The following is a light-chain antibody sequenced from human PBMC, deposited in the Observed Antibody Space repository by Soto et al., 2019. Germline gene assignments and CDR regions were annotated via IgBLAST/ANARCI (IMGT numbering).Light chain of an antibody. V-gene: IGKV1-5*01. Sequence: MQMTQSPSTLSASLGDGVTITCRASQSISNWLAWYQQKPGKAPKLLIFDASILESGVPSRFSGSGSGTEFTLTISSLQPDDFATYYCQQFNTSPWTFGQGTKVDIK. CDR3: QQFNTSPWT. J-gene: IGKJ1*01. CDR1: QSISNW. CDR2: DAS.